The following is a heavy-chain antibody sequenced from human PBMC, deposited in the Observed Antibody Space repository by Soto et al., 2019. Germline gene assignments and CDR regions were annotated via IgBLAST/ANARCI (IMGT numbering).Heavy chain of an antibody. V-gene: IGHV4-39*07. CDR3: AGREGSGGPI. CDR1: GGSISSGGYY. D-gene: IGHD2-15*01. CDR2: IYRDENT. J-gene: IGHJ3*02. Sequence: SETLSLTCTVSGGSISSGGYYWSWVRQPPGKGLEWIGEIYRDENTNYNWSLRSRVTISADKSKNQFSLNLSSVTAADTAMYYCAGREGSGGPIWGQGTMVTVSS.